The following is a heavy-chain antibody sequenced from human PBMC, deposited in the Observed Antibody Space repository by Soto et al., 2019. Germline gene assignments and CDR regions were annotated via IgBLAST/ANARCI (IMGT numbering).Heavy chain of an antibody. CDR2: ISYEGSNK. CDR1: GFTFSSYA. CDR3: ARPKYLPRVRGVIIPRHYGMDV. J-gene: IGHJ6*02. V-gene: IGHV3-30-3*01. Sequence: QVQLVESGGGVVQPGRSLRLSCAASGFTFSSYAMHWVRQAPGKGLEWVAVISYEGSNKYYADSVKGRFTISRDNSKNTLYLQMNSLRAEDTAVYYCARPKYLPRVRGVIIPRHYGMDVWGQGTTVTVSS. D-gene: IGHD3-10*01.